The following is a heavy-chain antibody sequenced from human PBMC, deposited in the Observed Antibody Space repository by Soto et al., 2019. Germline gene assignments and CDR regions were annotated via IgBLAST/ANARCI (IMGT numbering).Heavy chain of an antibody. CDR1: GFTFGDYA. CDR3: TRDMYYGDGYYFDY. CDR2: IRSKAYGGTT. J-gene: IGHJ4*02. D-gene: IGHD4-17*01. Sequence: GGSLRLSCTASGFTFGDYAMSWSRQAPGKGLEWVGFIRSKAYGGTTEYAASVKGRFTISRDDSKSIAYLQMNSLKTEDTAVYYCTRDMYYGDGYYFDYWGQGTLVTVSS. V-gene: IGHV3-49*03.